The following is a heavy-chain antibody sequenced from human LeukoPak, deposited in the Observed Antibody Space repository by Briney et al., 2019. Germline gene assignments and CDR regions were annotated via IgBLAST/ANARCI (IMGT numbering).Heavy chain of an antibody. Sequence: SVKLSCKASGGTFSSYAISWVRQAPGQGLEWMGRILPIFGTANYAQKFQGRVTITTDESTSTAYMELSSLRSEHTAVYFCASTYCGGDCYPWFDPWGQGTLVTVSS. CDR3: ASTYCGGDCYPWFDP. J-gene: IGHJ5*02. CDR1: GGTFSSYA. D-gene: IGHD2-21*02. V-gene: IGHV1-69*05. CDR2: ILPIFGTA.